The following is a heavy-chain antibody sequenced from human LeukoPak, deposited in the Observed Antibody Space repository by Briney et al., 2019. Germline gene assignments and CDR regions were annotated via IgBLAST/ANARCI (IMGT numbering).Heavy chain of an antibody. CDR3: ARASFDTIWYSSGWYVGDAFDI. Sequence: GSLRLSCAASGFTSSSYSMNWVRQAPGKGLEWVSSISSTSSSIYYADSVKGRFTISRENAKNSLYLQMTSLRAEDTAVYYCARASFDTIWYSSGWYVGDAFDIWGQGTMVTVSS. D-gene: IGHD6-19*01. CDR1: GFTSSSYS. V-gene: IGHV3-21*01. CDR2: ISSTSSSI. J-gene: IGHJ3*02.